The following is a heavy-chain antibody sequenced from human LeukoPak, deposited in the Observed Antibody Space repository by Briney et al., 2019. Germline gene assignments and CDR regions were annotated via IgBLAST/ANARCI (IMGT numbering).Heavy chain of an antibody. V-gene: IGHV4-30-2*01. D-gene: IGHD3-22*01. CDR3: ARGRYYYDSSGAFQH. CDR2: IYHSGST. J-gene: IGHJ1*01. CDR1: GGSVSSGGYS. Sequence: PSETLSLTCAVSGGSVSSGGYSWSWIRQPPGKGLEWIGYIYHSGSTSYNPSLKSRVTISLDRSKNQFSLKLSSVTAADTAVYYCARGRYYYDSSGAFQHWGQGTLVTVSS.